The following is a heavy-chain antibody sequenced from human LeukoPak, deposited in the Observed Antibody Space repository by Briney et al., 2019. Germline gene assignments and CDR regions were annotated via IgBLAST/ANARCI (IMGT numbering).Heavy chain of an antibody. CDR3: ARAIYSSLGMDV. D-gene: IGHD6-19*01. Sequence: PGGSLRLACAASVFTVSSNYMSWGRQAPGKGLEWVSVIYSGGDTYYADSVQGRFTISTHNSKNTLYLQMNSLRAEDTAVYYCARAIYSSLGMDVWGQGTTVTVSS. CDR1: VFTVSSNY. J-gene: IGHJ6*02. CDR2: IYSGGDT. V-gene: IGHV3-53*04.